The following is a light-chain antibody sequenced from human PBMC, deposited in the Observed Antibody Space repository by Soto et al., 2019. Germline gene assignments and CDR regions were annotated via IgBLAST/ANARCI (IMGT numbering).Light chain of an antibody. CDR2: DVS. Sequence: QSALTQPASVSGSPGQSITISCTGNSSDVGGYNYVSWYQQHPGKAPKLMIYDVSNRPSGVSNRFSGSKSGKTASLTISGLQAEDEADYYCSSYTSSSTLRVFGTGTKLTVL. V-gene: IGLV2-14*01. CDR3: SSYTSSSTLRV. CDR1: SSDVGGYNY. J-gene: IGLJ1*01.